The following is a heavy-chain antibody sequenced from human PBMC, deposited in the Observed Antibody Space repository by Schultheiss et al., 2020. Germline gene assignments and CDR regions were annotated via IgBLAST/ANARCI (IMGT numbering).Heavy chain of an antibody. CDR1: GGSFSGSY. CDR3: ARGTSTYYDFWSGDYATRFDY. V-gene: IGHV4-59*12. CDR2: IYYSGST. Sequence: SETLSLTCVVYGGSFSGSYWNWIRQPPGKGLEWIGYIYYSGSTDYNPSLKSRVNMSLDMSKNQFSLQLSSVTPEDTAVYYCARGTSTYYDFWSGDYATRFDYWGQGILVTVSS. D-gene: IGHD3-3*01. J-gene: IGHJ4*02.